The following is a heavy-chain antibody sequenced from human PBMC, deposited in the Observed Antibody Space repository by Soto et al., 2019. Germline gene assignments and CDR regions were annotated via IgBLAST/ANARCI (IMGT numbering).Heavy chain of an antibody. CDR1: GGSISTSSYY. J-gene: IGHJ4*02. CDR2: IYYSGNT. D-gene: IGHD3-22*01. Sequence: QLQLQESGPGLVKPSETLSLTCTVSGGSISTSSYYWGWIRQPPGKGLEWIGSIYYSGNTYYNPSLKSRVTISVDTSKNQFSLKLSSVTAADTAVYYCARLWVGDISGPTDCWGQGTLVIVSS. CDR3: ARLWVGDISGPTDC. V-gene: IGHV4-39*01.